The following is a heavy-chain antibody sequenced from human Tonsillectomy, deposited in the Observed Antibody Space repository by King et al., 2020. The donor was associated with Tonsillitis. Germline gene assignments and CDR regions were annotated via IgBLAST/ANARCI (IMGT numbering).Heavy chain of an antibody. CDR2: IYTSGSN. D-gene: IGHD6-6*01. CDR3: ARWARDSSSPRNWFDP. V-gene: IGHV4-4*07. CDR1: GGSISSYY. Sequence: QLQESGPGLVKPSETLSLTFTVSGGSISSYYWSWIRPPAGKGLEWIGRIYTSGSNNYNPSLKSRVTMSVDTSKNQFSLKLSSVTAADTAVYYCARWARDSSSPRNWFDPWGQGTLVTVSS. J-gene: IGHJ5*02.